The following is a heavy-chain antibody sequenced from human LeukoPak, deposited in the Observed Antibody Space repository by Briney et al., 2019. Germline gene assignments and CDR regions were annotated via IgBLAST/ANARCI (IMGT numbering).Heavy chain of an antibody. Sequence: GGSLRLSCAASGFTFSSYWMHWVRQAPGKGRVWVSRINSDQSSTSYADSVKGRFTISRDNAKNTLYLQMDSLRAEDTAVYYCATPLYSSRWNEPLHAWGQGTLVTVSS. CDR1: GFTFSSYW. V-gene: IGHV3-74*01. J-gene: IGHJ4*02. D-gene: IGHD6-13*01. CDR2: INSDQSST. CDR3: ATPLYSSRWNEPLHA.